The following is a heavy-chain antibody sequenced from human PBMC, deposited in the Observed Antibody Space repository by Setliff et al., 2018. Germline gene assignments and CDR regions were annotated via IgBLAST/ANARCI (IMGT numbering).Heavy chain of an antibody. V-gene: IGHV1-69*05. D-gene: IGHD1-26*01. J-gene: IGHJ4*02. Sequence: SVKVSCKASRGTFSSYGITWVRQAPGQGLEWMGGIIPIFGTTDYAQKFRGRVTLTKDTSTNTKYLELRSLRSDDTAMYYCARDTHQWDPLYFDSWGQGTLVTVSS. CDR3: ARDTHQWDPLYFDS. CDR1: RGTFSSYG. CDR2: IIPIFGTT.